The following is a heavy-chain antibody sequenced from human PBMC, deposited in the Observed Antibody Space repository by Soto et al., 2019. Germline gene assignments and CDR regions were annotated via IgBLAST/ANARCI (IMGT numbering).Heavy chain of an antibody. CDR1: GGSISSSSYY. J-gene: IGHJ4*02. CDR2: IYYSGST. V-gene: IGHV4-39*01. Sequence: SLTCTVSGGSISSSSYYWGWIRQPPGKGLEWIGSIYYSGSTYYNPSLKSRVTISVDTSKNQFSLKLSSVTAADTAVYYCARIYYDSVFDYWGQGTLVTVSS. D-gene: IGHD3-22*01. CDR3: ARIYYDSVFDY.